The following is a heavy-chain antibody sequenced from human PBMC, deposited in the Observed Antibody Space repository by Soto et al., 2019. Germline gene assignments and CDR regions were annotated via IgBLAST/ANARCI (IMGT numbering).Heavy chain of an antibody. J-gene: IGHJ6*02. CDR3: VRDSWKWLVHYYYGMAV. V-gene: IGHV1-18*04. CDR2: ISGYNGKT. CDR1: GYPFSSFG. Sequence: GASVKVSCKTSGYPFSSFGISWVRQAPGQGLEWLGWISGYNGKTGYSQKVQDRLTMTTDTSTNTVYMELTNLRSDDTAVYYCVRDSWKWLVHYYYGMAVWAKGPRSPSP. D-gene: IGHD6-19*01.